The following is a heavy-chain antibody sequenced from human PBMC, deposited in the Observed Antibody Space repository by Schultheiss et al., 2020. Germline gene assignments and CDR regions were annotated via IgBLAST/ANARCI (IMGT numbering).Heavy chain of an antibody. V-gene: IGHV4-59*08. D-gene: IGHD6-19*01. J-gene: IGHJ4*02. CDR2: IYYSGST. CDR3: ARLRIAVAVYYFDY. CDR1: GGSISSYY. Sequence: SATLSLTCTVSGGSISSYYWSWIRQPPGKGLEWIGYIYYSGSTNYNPSLKSRVTISVDTSKNQFSLKLSSVTAADTAVYYCARLRIAVAVYYFDYWGQGTLVTGSS.